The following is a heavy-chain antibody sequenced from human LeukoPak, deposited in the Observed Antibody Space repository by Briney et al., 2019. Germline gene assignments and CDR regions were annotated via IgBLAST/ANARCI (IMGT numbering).Heavy chain of an antibody. CDR3: ARGCCSGGSCYPHYYYYYYMDV. D-gene: IGHD2-15*01. V-gene: IGHV5-51*01. J-gene: IGHJ6*03. CDR1: GYSFTSYW. Sequence: NHGESLKISCKGSGYSFTSYWIGWVRQMPGKGLEWMGIIYPGDSDTRYSPSFQGQVTISADKSISTAYLQWSSLKASDTAMYYCARGCCSGGSCYPHYYYYYYMDVWGKGTTVTVSS. CDR2: IYPGDSDT.